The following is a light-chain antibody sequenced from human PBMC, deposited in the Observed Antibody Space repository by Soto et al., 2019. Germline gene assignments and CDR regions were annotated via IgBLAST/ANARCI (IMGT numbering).Light chain of an antibody. J-gene: IGKJ1*01. V-gene: IGKV3-15*01. CDR2: GAS. Sequence: EIVMTQSPATLSVSPGERATLSCRASHSVSSNLAWYHQKPGQAPRLLIYGASTRATGIPARFSGSGSGTEFTLTISSLQSKDFAVYYCQQYNNWPWTFGQGTKVEIK. CDR1: HSVSSN. CDR3: QQYNNWPWT.